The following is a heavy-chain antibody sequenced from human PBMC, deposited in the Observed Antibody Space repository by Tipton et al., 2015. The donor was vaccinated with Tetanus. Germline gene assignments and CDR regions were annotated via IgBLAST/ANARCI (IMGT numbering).Heavy chain of an antibody. V-gene: IGHV4-30-4*01. J-gene: IGHJ6*02. CDR2: IYYSGST. CDR3: ARDHGITWGGMGYYYGMDV. Sequence: TLSLTCTVSGDSLSNGDYYWSWIRQPPGKGLESIGYIYYSGSTYYNPSLKSRVTISADTAKNQFSLRLSSVTAADTAVYYCARDHGITWGGMGYYYGMDVWGQGTTVTVSS. CDR1: GDSLSNGDYY. D-gene: IGHD3-16*01.